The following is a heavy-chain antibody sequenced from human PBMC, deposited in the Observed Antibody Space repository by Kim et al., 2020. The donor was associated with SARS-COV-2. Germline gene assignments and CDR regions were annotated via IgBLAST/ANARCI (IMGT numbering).Heavy chain of an antibody. J-gene: IGHJ6*02. V-gene: IGHV4-34*01. Sequence: NSRVTKSVDTSKNQFSLRLSSVTAADTAVYYCARGAPTRARSYYYYGMDVWGQGTTVTVSS. D-gene: IGHD2-15*01. CDR3: ARGAPTRARSYYYYGMDV.